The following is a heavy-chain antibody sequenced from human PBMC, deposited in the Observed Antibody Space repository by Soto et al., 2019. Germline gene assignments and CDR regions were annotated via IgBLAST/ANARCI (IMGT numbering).Heavy chain of an antibody. CDR1: GFTFSSYS. Sequence: PGGSLRLSCAASGFTFSSYSMNWVRQAPGKGLEWVSYISSSSSTIYYADSVEGRFTISRDNAKNSLYLQMNSLRAEDTAVYYCARGGNSGYDFYYYYYMDVWGKGTTVTVSS. CDR2: ISSSSSTI. J-gene: IGHJ6*03. CDR3: ARGGNSGYDFYYYYYMDV. D-gene: IGHD5-12*01. V-gene: IGHV3-48*01.